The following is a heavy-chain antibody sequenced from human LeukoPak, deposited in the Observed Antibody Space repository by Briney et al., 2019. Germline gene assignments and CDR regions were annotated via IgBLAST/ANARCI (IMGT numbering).Heavy chain of an antibody. J-gene: IGHJ3*02. V-gene: IGHV3-49*03. CDR2: IRSKAYGGTT. CDR3: AKDPNGDYIGTFDI. CDR1: GFTFGDYA. Sequence: GGSLRLSCTASGFTFGDYAMSWFRQAPGKGLEWVGFIRSKAYGGTTEYAASVKGRFTISRDDSKSIAYLQMNSLRAEDTAVYYCAKDPNGDYIGTFDIWGQGTVVTVSS. D-gene: IGHD4-17*01.